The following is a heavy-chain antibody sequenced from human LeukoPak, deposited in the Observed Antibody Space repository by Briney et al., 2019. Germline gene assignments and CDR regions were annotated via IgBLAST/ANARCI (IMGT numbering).Heavy chain of an antibody. CDR3: ATNRLAGTTYYYYGMDV. V-gene: IGHV4-39*01. CDR2: IYYSGNT. J-gene: IGHJ6*02. CDR1: GGSISSSTYY. Sequence: SETLSLTCTVPGGSISSSTYYWGWIRQPPGKGLEWIVSIYYSGNTYYNPSLKSRVTISVDTSKNQFSLKLSSVTAADTAVYYCATNRLAGTTYYYYGMDVWGQGTTVTVSS. D-gene: IGHD6-19*01.